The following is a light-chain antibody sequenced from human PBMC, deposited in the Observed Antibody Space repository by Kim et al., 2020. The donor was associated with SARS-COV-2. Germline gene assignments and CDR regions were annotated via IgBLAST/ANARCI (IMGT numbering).Light chain of an antibody. J-gene: IGKJ3*01. CDR1: QGIGGA. V-gene: IGKV1D-13*01. CDR2: GGS. CDR3: QHFKDLPFT. Sequence: ASVGDRVTTTCRASQGIGGALAWYPQKPGRPPKLLIYGGSSLKSGAPSRFSGSGSGTDFTLAISSLQPEDFATYYCQHFKDLPFTFGPGTKVDIK.